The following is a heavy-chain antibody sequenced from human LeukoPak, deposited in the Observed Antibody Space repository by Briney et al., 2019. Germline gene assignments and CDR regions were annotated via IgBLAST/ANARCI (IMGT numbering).Heavy chain of an antibody. Sequence: SETLSLTCTVSGASISNYFWSWLRQPPGKGLEWIGYIYYTGSTNYNPSLKSRITISVDTSKNQFSLKLSSVTAADTAVYYCARLWSGYFDYWGQGTLVTVSS. CDR1: GASISNYF. V-gene: IGHV4-59*01. CDR2: IYYTGST. D-gene: IGHD3-3*01. J-gene: IGHJ4*02. CDR3: ARLWSGYFDY.